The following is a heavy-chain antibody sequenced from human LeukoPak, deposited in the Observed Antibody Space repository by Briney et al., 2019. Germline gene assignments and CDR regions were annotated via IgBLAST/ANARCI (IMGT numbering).Heavy chain of an antibody. CDR3: ARGKWASYYDSSGYPGGSY. CDR2: MSPNSGNT. V-gene: IGHV1-8*01. J-gene: IGHJ4*02. CDR1: GYTFTSYD. D-gene: IGHD3-22*01. Sequence: ASVKVSCKASGYTFTSYDINWVRQATGQGLEWMGWMSPNSGNTGYAQKFQGRVTMTRNTSISTAYMELSSLRSEDTAVYYCARGKWASYYDSSGYPGGSYWGQGTLVTVSS.